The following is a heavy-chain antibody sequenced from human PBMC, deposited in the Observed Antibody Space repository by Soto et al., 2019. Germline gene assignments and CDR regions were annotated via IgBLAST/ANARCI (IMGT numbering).Heavy chain of an antibody. D-gene: IGHD5-18*01. Sequence: GESLKISCAASGISFSTHSMHWVRQAPGKGLECVSVISHGQTYKNYADSVKGRFTISRDNSKNTLYLQMNSLRAEDTAVYYCAKDLADTAMELYYYYYGMDVWGQGTTVTVSS. CDR3: AKDLADTAMELYYYYYGMDV. J-gene: IGHJ6*02. CDR2: ISHGQTYK. CDR1: GISFSTHS. V-gene: IGHV3-30-3*01.